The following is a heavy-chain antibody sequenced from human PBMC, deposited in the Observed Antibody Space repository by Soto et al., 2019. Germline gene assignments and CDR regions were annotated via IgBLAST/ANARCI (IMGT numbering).Heavy chain of an antibody. J-gene: IGHJ4*02. CDR2: IYWDDDK. D-gene: IGHD5-12*01. Sequence: SGPTLVNPTQTLTLTCTFSGFSLSTSGEGVGWIRQPPGKALEWLALIYWDDDKRYSPSLKSRLTITKDTSKNQVVLTMTNMDPVDTATYYCAHRVVATTPLYYFDYWGQGTLVTVSS. CDR1: GFSLSTSGEG. V-gene: IGHV2-5*02. CDR3: AHRVVATTPLYYFDY.